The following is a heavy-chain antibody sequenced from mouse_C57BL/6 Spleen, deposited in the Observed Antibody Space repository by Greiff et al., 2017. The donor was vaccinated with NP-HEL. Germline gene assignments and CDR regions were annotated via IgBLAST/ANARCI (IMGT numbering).Heavy chain of an antibody. CDR3: ARMVLYDYDGDWYFDV. D-gene: IGHD2-4*01. V-gene: IGHV1-66*01. J-gene: IGHJ1*03. CDR2: IYPGSGNT. CDR1: GYSFTSYY. Sequence: QVQLQQSGPELVKPGASVKISCKASGYSFTSYYIHWVKQRPGQGLEWIGWIYPGSGNTKYNEKFKGKATLTADTSSSTAYMQLSSLTSEDSAVYYCARMVLYDYDGDWYFDVWGTGTTVTVSS.